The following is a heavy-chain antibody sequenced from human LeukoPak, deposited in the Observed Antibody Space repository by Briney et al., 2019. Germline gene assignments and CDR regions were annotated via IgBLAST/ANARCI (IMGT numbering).Heavy chain of an antibody. CDR1: GFTFRTHS. Sequence: GGSLRLTCEPSGFTFRTHSMNWVRQAPGKGLEWVSSITKSSTYVYYADSVKGRFTISRDNANNSLFLQMNNLGVDDTGVYYCARGSGVHVWGQGTLVLVSS. V-gene: IGHV3-21*04. J-gene: IGHJ4*02. D-gene: IGHD3-10*01. CDR2: ITKSSTYV. CDR3: ARGSGVHV.